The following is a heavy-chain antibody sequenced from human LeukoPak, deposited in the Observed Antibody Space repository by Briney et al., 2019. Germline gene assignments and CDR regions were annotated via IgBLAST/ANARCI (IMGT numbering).Heavy chain of an antibody. Sequence: KASETLSLTCTVSGASISSSTDYWGWIRQPPGKGLEWIANIYYSGSTYYNPSLKGRVTISVDTSKNQFSLKLSSVTAADTAVYYCAGLIRPGWFDPWGQGTLVTVSS. CDR1: GASISSSTDY. J-gene: IGHJ5*02. CDR2: IYYSGST. V-gene: IGHV4-39*01. D-gene: IGHD1-14*01. CDR3: AGLIRPGWFDP.